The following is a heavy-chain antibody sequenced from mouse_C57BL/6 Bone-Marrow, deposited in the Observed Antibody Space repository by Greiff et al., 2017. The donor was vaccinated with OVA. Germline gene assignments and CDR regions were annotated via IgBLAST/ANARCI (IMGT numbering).Heavy chain of an antibody. CDR1: GFNIKDYY. D-gene: IGHD2-12*01. Sequence: EVMLVESGAELVRPGASVKLSCTASGFNIKDYYMHWVKQRPEQGLEWIGRIDPEDGDTEYAPKFQGKATMTADTSSNTAYLQLSSLTSEDTAVYYCTTWGYYSPLYWYFDVWGTGTTVTVSS. V-gene: IGHV14-1*01. J-gene: IGHJ1*03. CDR3: TTWGYYSPLYWYFDV. CDR2: IDPEDGDT.